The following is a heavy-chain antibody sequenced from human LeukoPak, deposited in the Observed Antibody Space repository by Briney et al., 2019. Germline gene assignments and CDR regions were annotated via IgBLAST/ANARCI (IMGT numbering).Heavy chain of an antibody. CDR1: GFTFYIYA. V-gene: IGHV3-23*01. D-gene: IGHD2/OR15-2a*01. CDR2: ISKSGDNT. CDR3: AKDPPSSGTTFDY. J-gene: IGHJ4*02. Sequence: PGGSLRLSCAASGFTFYIYAMSWVRQAPGKGLEWISGISKSGDNTQYADSVKGRFTISRDNSKNMLYLQMNSLRAEDTAVYYCAKDPPSSGTTFDYWGQGTLVTVSS.